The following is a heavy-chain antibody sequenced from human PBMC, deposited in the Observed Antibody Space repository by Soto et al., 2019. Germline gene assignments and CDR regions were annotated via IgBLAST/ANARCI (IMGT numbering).Heavy chain of an antibody. CDR3: AGTRIAVAAPFDY. CDR1: GGSFSGYY. CDR2: INHSGST. V-gene: IGHV4-34*01. D-gene: IGHD6-19*01. J-gene: IGHJ4*02. Sequence: NPSETLSLTCAVYGGSFSGYYLSWIRQPPGKGLEWIGEINHSGSTNYNPSLKSRVTISVDTSKNQFSLKLSSVTAADTAVYYCAGTRIAVAAPFDYWGQGTLVTVYS.